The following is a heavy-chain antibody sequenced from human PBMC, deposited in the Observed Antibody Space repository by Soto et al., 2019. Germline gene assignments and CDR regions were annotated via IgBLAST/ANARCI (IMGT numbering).Heavy chain of an antibody. CDR3: VSQRTTVSTQAYFDY. V-gene: IGHV4-39*01. D-gene: IGHD4-4*01. Sequence: SNTLSLTSTVSGGSVTNNDYYWAWIRQSPGNGLEWIGSVYYRWRRYSKSSVKSRITISVYTSNNQFSLNFNSVTASDTAIYYCVSQRTTVSTQAYFDYWGTGGLVTISS. J-gene: IGHJ4*02. CDR2: VYYRWRR. CDR1: GGSVTNNDYY.